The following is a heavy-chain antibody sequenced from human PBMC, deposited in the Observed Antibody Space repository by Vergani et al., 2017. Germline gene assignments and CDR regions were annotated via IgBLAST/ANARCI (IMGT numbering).Heavy chain of an antibody. CDR2: IIPIFGTS. CDR3: AGPAETFDWLSMGDY. CDR1: GGTFSSYA. V-gene: IGHV1-69*01. Sequence: QVQLVQSGAEVKKPGSSVTVSCKASGGTFSSYAISWVRQAPGQGLEWMGGIIPIFGTSNYAQKFQGRVTITADESTRTACMELSSLRSEDTAVYYSAGPAETFDWLSMGDYWGQGTLVTVSS. D-gene: IGHD3-9*01. J-gene: IGHJ4*02.